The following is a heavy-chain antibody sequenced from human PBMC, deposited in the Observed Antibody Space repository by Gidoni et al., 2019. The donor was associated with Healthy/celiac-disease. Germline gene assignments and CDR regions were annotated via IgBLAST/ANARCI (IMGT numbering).Heavy chain of an antibody. Sequence: QLLESGGGWVEPGGSLQHSCADSGFSLSSYAMRWVRQAPGTGMEWVSAISCSGGSTYYADSVKGRFTISRDNSKNTLYLQMNSLRAEDTSVYYCAKSEECGSVSYPYQYGIDVWGQGTTVTVSS. J-gene: IGHJ6*02. CDR3: AKSEECGSVSYPYQYGIDV. D-gene: IGHD3-10*01. V-gene: IGHV3-23*01. CDR1: GFSLSSYA. CDR2: ISCSGGST.